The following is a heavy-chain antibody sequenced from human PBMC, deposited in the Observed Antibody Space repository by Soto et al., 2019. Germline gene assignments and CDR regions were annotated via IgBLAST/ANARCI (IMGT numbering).Heavy chain of an antibody. CDR1: GFTFSDYY. CDR2: ISSSGSTI. V-gene: IGHV3-11*01. D-gene: IGHD6-13*01. J-gene: IGHJ5*02. CDR3: AREEQLVPSWFDP. Sequence: GGSLRLSCAASGFTFSDYYMSWIRQAPGKGLEWVSYISSSGSTIYYADSVKGRFTISRDNAKNSLYLQMNSLRAEDTAVYYCAREEQLVPSWFDPWGQGTLVTVSS.